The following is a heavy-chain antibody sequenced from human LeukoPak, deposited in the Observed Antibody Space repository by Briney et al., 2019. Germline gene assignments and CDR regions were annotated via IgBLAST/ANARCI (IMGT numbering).Heavy chain of an antibody. CDR3: ARSFAAAAAEKYSYYYYYYMDV. J-gene: IGHJ6*03. CDR2: IIPIFGTA. CDR1: GYTFTSYA. D-gene: IGHD6-13*01. V-gene: IGHV1-69*05. Sequence: SVKVSCKASGYTFTSYAISWVRQAPGQGLEWMGGIIPIFGTANYAQKFQGRVTITTDESTSTAYMELSSLRSEDTAVYYCARSFAAAAAEKYSYYYYYYMDVWGKGTTVTVSS.